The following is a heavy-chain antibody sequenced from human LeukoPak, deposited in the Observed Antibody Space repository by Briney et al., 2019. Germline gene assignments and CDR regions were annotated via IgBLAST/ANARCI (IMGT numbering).Heavy chain of an antibody. CDR1: GGSFSGYY. Sequence: SETLSLTCAVYGGSFSGYYWRWIRQPPGKGLEWIGEINHSGSTNYNPSLKSRVTISVDTSKNQFSLKLSSVTAADTAVYYCARGRYYYDSSGYYPNDAFDIWGQGTMVTVSS. CDR3: ARGRYYYDSSGYYPNDAFDI. V-gene: IGHV4-34*01. D-gene: IGHD3-22*01. J-gene: IGHJ3*02. CDR2: INHSGST.